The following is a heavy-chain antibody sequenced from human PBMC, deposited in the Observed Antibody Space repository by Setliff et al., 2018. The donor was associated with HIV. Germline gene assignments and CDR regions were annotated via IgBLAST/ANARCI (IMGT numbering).Heavy chain of an antibody. CDR2: VHYSGTT. J-gene: IGHJ4*02. CDR3: ARENGDCSGGACYFMLDS. Sequence: PSETLSLTCAVSGYSISNGYYWAWIRQPPGQGLEWIGYVHYSGTTNYNPSLKSRVTISVDASNNQFSLELRSMTAADTAVYYCARENGDCSGGACYFMLDSWGQGTRVTVSS. V-gene: IGHV4-38-2*02. CDR1: GYSISNGYY. D-gene: IGHD2-15*01.